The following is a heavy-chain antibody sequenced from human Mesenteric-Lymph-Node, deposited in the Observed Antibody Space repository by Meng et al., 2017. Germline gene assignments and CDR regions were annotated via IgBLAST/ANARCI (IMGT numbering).Heavy chain of an antibody. CDR1: GFTFSYYG. J-gene: IGHJ3*02. CDR2: IWYDGRDE. V-gene: IGHV3-33*01. D-gene: IGHD2-2*01. CDR3: ARGYCSSTSCYGVDAFDI. Sequence: GGSLRLSCVASGFTFSYYGMHWVRQAPGKGLEWVALIWYDGRDEYYADSVKGRFTISRDQSKNTLYLQMNSLRVEDTAVYYCARGYCSSTSCYGVDAFDIWGQGTMVTVSS.